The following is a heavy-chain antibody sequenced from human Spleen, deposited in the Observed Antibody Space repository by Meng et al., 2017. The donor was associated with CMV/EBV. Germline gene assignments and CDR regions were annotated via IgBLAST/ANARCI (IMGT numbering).Heavy chain of an antibody. CDR2: TYYSGST. V-gene: IGHV4-31*02. J-gene: IGHJ4*02. D-gene: IGHD3-10*01. CDR1: GSVSSGGYY. Sequence: GSVSSGGYYWSGIRQRPGEGLKWIGHTYYSGSTYYNPSIKSRVSILVDTSKNQFSLMLTSVTAADTAVYYCARPSRSGAYFLNYFDYWGPGVMVTVSS. CDR3: ARPSRSGAYFLNYFDY.